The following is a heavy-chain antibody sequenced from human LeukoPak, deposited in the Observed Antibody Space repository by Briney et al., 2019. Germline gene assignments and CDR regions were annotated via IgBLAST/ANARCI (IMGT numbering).Heavy chain of an antibody. Sequence: SETLSLTCTVSGGSISSYYWSWIRQPAGKGLEWIGRIYTSGSTNYNPSLKSRVTMSVDTSKNQFSLKLSSVTAADTAVYYCARDRINYDFWSGYYTGGFDYWGQGTLVTVSS. CDR2: IYTSGST. J-gene: IGHJ4*02. CDR3: ARDRINYDFWSGYYTGGFDY. D-gene: IGHD3-3*01. V-gene: IGHV4-4*07. CDR1: GGSISSYY.